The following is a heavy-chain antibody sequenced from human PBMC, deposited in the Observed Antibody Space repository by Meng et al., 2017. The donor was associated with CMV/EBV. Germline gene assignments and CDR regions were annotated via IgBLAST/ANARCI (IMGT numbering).Heavy chain of an antibody. V-gene: IGHV1-69*10. Sequence: SVKVSCKASGVTFSSCTLSWVRQAPGQGLEWMGGIIPILGIANYAQKFQGRVTITADKSTSTAYMELSSLRSEDTAVYYCASKLGVNYYYGMDVWGQGTTVTVSS. D-gene: IGHD1-7*01. CDR1: GVTFSSCT. CDR3: ASKLGVNYYYGMDV. J-gene: IGHJ6*02. CDR2: IIPILGIA.